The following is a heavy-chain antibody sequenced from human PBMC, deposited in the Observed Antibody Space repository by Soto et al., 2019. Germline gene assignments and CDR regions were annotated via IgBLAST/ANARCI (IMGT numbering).Heavy chain of an antibody. V-gene: IGHV1-69*01. CDR3: VRDSGAKLSSS. CDR2: IVPTYRTS. CDR1: GGTFSSYR. Sequence: QVHLVQSGAEVKKPGSSVKVSCKASGGTFSSYRINLVRQAPGQGLEWVGGIVPTYRTSDYAQKFQGRVNITADESARTSYMELRSLKSHDTAVYYCVRDSGAKLSSSWGQGTLVTVSS. J-gene: IGHJ4*02. D-gene: IGHD6-13*01.